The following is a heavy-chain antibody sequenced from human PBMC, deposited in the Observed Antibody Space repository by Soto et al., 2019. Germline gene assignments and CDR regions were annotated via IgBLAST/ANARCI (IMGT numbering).Heavy chain of an antibody. V-gene: IGHV3-23*01. CDR2: ISGSGGST. CDR3: AKDLGGVPAARSAFDI. CDR1: GFTFSSYA. J-gene: IGHJ3*02. Sequence: EVQLLESGGGLVQPGGSLRLSCAASGFTFSSYAMSWVRQAPGKGLEWVSAISGSGGSTYYADSVKGRFTISRDNSKNTLYLQMNSLRAEDTAVYYCAKDLGGVPAARSAFDIWGQGTMVTVSS. D-gene: IGHD2-2*01.